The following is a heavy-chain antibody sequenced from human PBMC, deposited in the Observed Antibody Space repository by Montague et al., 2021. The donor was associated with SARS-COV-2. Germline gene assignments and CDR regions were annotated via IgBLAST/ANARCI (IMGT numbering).Heavy chain of an antibody. J-gene: IGHJ4*02. CDR3: ARQDTSGWLTFDY. CDR1: GDSVSSNIAT. V-gene: IGHV6-1*01. Sequence: CAISGDSVSSNIATWNWIRQSPSRGLEWLGRTYYRSSFYNDYALSVKSRLNIQPDSAKNQFSLQLTSVTPEDMAICYCARQDTSGWLTFDYWGQGILVTVSS. CDR2: TYYRSSFYN. D-gene: IGHD6-19*01.